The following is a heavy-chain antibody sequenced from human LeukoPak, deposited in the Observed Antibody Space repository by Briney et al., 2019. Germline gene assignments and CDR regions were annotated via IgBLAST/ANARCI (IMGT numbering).Heavy chain of an antibody. D-gene: IGHD3-22*01. CDR3: TSALGYYDTRGYRDY. CDR2: MNPNSANT. Sequence: ASVKVSCKGSGYTFTSYDINWVRPATGQGLEWMGCMNPNSANTGYAQKFQGRVTMTRNTSISTAYMELSSLRSEDTAVYYCTSALGYYDTRGYRDYWGQETLVTVSS. V-gene: IGHV1-8*01. CDR1: GYTFTSYD. J-gene: IGHJ4*02.